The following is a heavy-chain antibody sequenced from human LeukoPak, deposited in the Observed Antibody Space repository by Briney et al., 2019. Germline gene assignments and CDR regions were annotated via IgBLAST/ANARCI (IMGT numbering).Heavy chain of an antibody. D-gene: IGHD3-10*01. Sequence: ASVKVSCKASVYTFTGYYMHWVRQAPGQGLEWMGWIIPNSGGTNYAQKFQGRVTMTRDTSISTAYMELSRLRSDDTAVYYCARGGSLWFGQAKYYYYGMDAWGQGTTVTVSS. CDR2: IIPNSGGT. CDR3: ARGGSLWFGQAKYYYYGMDA. J-gene: IGHJ6*02. V-gene: IGHV1-2*02. CDR1: VYTFTGYY.